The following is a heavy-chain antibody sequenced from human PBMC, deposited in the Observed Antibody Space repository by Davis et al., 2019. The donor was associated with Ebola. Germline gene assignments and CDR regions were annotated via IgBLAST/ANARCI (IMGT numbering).Heavy chain of an antibody. J-gene: IGHJ6*04. D-gene: IGHD2-2*01. CDR3: ARRGGPASYYYYYGMDV. CDR2: INPNSGGT. Sequence: ASVKVSCKASGYTFTGYYMHWVRQAPGQGLEWMGWINPNSGGTNYAQKFQGRVTMTRDTSISTAYMELSSLRSEDTAVYYCARRGGPASYYYYYGMDVWGKGTTVTVSS. CDR1: GYTFTGYY. V-gene: IGHV1-2*02.